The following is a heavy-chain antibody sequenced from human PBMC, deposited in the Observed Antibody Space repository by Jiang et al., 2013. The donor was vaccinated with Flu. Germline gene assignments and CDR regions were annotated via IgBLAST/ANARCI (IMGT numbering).Heavy chain of an antibody. J-gene: IGHJ4*02. CDR3: AKENRARGYSSSWSPFDY. D-gene: IGHD6-13*01. CDR1: GFTFSSYG. Sequence: QLVESGGGVVQPGRSLRLSCAASGFTFSSYGMHWVRQAPGKGLEWVAVISYDGSNKYYADSVKGRFTISRDNSKNTLYLQMNSLRAEDTTVYYCAKENRARGYSSSWSPFDYWGQGTLVTVSS. V-gene: IGHV3-30*18. CDR2: ISYDGSNK.